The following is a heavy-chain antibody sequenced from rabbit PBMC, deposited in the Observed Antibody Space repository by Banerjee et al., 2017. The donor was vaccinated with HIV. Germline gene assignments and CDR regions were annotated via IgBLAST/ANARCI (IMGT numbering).Heavy chain of an antibody. CDR1: GFSFSSGYD. V-gene: IGHV1S45*01. CDR2: IYAGSNSNT. Sequence: QEQLVESGGSLVQPEASLTLTCKASGFSFSSGYDMSWVRQAPGKGLEWIGCIYAGSNSNTYYASWAKGRFTISKTSSTTVTLQMTSLTAADTATYFCARDYGLWGPGTLVTVS. D-gene: IGHD3-1*01. CDR3: ARDYGL. J-gene: IGHJ6*01.